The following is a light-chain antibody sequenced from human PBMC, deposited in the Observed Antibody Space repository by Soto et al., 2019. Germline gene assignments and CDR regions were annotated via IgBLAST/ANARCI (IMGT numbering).Light chain of an antibody. Sequence: DIQMTQSPSSVTASVGDRVTITCRASQDISTWLAWYQQKSGKAPKLLIYGASSLQSGVPSRFSGSGSGTDFTLTIRSLQPEDFATSFCQQARTFPPTFGQGTKLEIK. J-gene: IGKJ2*01. CDR2: GAS. V-gene: IGKV1-12*01. CDR1: QDISTW. CDR3: QQARTFPPT.